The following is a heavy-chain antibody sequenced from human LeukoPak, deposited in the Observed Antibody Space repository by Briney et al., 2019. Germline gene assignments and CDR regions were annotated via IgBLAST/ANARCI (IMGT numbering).Heavy chain of an antibody. J-gene: IGHJ4*02. CDR3: AREVDCSGGSCYHFDY. CDR2: INYSGST. CDR1: GGSISSYY. Sequence: SETLSLTCTVSGGSISSYYWSWIRQPPGKGLEWIGYINYSGSTNYNPSLKSRVTISVDTSKNQFSLKLSSVTAADTAVYYCAREVDCSGGSCYHFDYWGQGTLVTVSS. V-gene: IGHV4-59*01. D-gene: IGHD2-15*01.